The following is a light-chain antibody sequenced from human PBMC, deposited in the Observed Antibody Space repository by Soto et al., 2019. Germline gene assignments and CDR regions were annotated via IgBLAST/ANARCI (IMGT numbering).Light chain of an antibody. CDR1: QSISSY. V-gene: IGKV1-39*01. CDR2: VAS. CDR3: QQSYSTPRT. Sequence: DIQMTQSPSSLSASVGDRVTITCRASQSISSYLNWYQQKPGKAPKLLIHVASTLQSGVPSRFSGSGSGTDFTLTISSLQPEDFATYYCQQSYSTPRTFGLGTKVDIK. J-gene: IGKJ1*01.